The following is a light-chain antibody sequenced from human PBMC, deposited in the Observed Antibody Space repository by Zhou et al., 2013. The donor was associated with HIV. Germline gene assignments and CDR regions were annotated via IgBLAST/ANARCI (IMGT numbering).Light chain of an antibody. CDR2: GAS. CDR1: QSVSSSY. CDR3: QQYGSSPIT. V-gene: IGKV3-20*01. J-gene: IGKJ5*01. Sequence: EIVMTQSPATLSLSPGERATLSCRASQSVSSSYLAWYQQKPGQAPRLLIYGASSRATGIPDRFSGSGSGTDFTLTISRLEPEDFAVYYCQQYGSSPITFGQGHDWRLN.